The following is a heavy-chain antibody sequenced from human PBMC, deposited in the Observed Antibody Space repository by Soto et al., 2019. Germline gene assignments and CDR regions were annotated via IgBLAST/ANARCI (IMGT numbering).Heavy chain of an antibody. D-gene: IGHD2-15*01. CDR3: ARLIVAGYLRGGFDY. V-gene: IGHV4-39*01. CDR2: IYYSGST. J-gene: IGHJ4*02. Sequence: QLQLQESGPGLVKPSETLSLTCTVSGGSISSSSYYWGWIRQPPGKGLEWIGSIYYSGSTYYNPSLKSRVTISVDTSNNQFSLTLSSVTAADTAVYYCARLIVAGYLRGGFDYWGQGTLVPVSS. CDR1: GGSISSSSYY.